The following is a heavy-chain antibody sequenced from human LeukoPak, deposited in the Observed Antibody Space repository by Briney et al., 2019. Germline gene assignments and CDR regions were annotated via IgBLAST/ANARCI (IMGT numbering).Heavy chain of an antibody. CDR1: RGSISSPSYY. V-gene: IGHV4-39*01. Sequence: SSETLSLTCTVSRGSISSPSYYWAWIRQPPGKGLEWVGNIKYNLNDHWNPSLKSRVTISMDTSRNQFSLKLSSVTAADAAVYYCARVRAKMVYAPWVMGHYYYYYMDVWGKGTTVTVSS. CDR2: IKYNLND. CDR3: ARVRAKMVYAPWVMGHYYYYYMDV. J-gene: IGHJ6*03. D-gene: IGHD2-8*01.